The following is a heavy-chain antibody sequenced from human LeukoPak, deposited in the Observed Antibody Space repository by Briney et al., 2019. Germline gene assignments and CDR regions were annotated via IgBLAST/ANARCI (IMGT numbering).Heavy chain of an antibody. D-gene: IGHD2-15*01. CDR1: GFTFSSYG. Sequence: GGSLRLSCAASGFTFSSYGMHWVRQAPGKGLEWVAVISFDASNKYYVDSVKGRFTISRDNSKNTMYLQMNSLRAEDTAVYYCAKEGIGGVTLDIERYYFDYWGQGTLVTVSS. V-gene: IGHV3-30*18. J-gene: IGHJ4*02. CDR2: ISFDASNK. CDR3: AKEGIGGVTLDIERYYFDY.